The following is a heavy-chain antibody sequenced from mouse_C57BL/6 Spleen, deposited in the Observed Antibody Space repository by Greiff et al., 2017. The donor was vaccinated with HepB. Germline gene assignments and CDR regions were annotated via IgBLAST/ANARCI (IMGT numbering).Heavy chain of an antibody. CDR2: ISSGGSYT. CDR3: ERHDDDDGAWFAY. D-gene: IGHD2-4*01. CDR1: GFTFSSYG. V-gene: IGHV5-6*01. Sequence: EVMLVESGGDLVKPGGSLKLSCAASGFTFSSYGMSWVRQTPDKRLEWVATISSGGSYTYYPDSVKGRFTISSDNAKNTLYLQMSSLKSEDTAMYYCERHDDDDGAWFAYWGQGTLVTVSA. J-gene: IGHJ3*01.